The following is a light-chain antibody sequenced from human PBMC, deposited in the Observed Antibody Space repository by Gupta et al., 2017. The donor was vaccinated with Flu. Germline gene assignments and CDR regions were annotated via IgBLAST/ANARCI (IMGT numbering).Light chain of an antibody. CDR3: QQYNDWFLYT. Sequence: TTLSVFPGERATLSCRASQSVGSKFAWYQQKPGQAPRLLIYGASIRATGVPARFSGSGSGTEFTLTISSLQSEDFAVYYCQQYNDWFLYTFGQGTKLEIK. CDR2: GAS. CDR1: QSVGSK. V-gene: IGKV3-15*01. J-gene: IGKJ2*01.